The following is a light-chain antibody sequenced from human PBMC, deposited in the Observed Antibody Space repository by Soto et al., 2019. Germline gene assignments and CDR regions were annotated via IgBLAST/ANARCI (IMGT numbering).Light chain of an antibody. CDR3: QQYYSYPQA. CDR1: QGISSY. CDR2: DAS. Sequence: AIRMTQSPSSLSATTGDRVTITCLASQGISSYLAWYQQKPGKAPKRLIYDASTRQCGVPYRFSGSGSGTDFTLTISCLEAEDVAAYYCQQYYSYPQAFGGGTKVDIK. V-gene: IGKV1-8*01. J-gene: IGKJ4*01.